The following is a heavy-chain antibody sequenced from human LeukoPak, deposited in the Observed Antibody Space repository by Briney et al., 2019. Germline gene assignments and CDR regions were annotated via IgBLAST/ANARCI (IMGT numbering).Heavy chain of an antibody. Sequence: SETLSLTCTVSGGSISSYYWSWIRQPPGKGLEWIGYIYTSGSTNYNPSLKSRVTISVDTSKNQFSLKLSSVTAADTAVYYCARQKGIAAAYDYWGQGTLVTVSS. CDR1: GGSISSYY. CDR3: ARQKGIAAAYDY. CDR2: IYTSGST. V-gene: IGHV4-4*09. J-gene: IGHJ4*02. D-gene: IGHD6-13*01.